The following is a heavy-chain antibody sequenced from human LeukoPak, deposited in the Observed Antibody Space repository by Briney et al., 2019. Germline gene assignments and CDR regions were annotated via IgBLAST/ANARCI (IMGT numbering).Heavy chain of an antibody. V-gene: IGHV4-59*08. J-gene: IGHJ6*02. CDR2: IYYSGST. D-gene: IGHD6-13*01. CDR3: ARVPRQQLGPSSHYYYAMDV. Sequence: SETLSLTCTVSGGSIGVYYWSWIRQPPGKGLEWIGYIYYSGSTNYYPSLKSRVTMSVDTSKNQFSLTLTSVTASDTAVYFCARVPRQQLGPSSHYYYAMDVWGQGTTVTVSS. CDR1: GGSIGVYY.